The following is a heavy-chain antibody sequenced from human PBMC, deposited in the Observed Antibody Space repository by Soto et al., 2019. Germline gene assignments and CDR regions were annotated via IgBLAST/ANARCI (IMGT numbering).Heavy chain of an antibody. V-gene: IGHV3-30*18. Sequence: GGSLRLSCAASGFTFSSYGMHWVRQAPGKGLEWVAVISYDGSNKYYADSVKGRFTISRDNSKNTLYLQMNSLRAEDTAVYYCAKVARIEYSSSPGVYYYYYMDVWGKGTTVTVSS. J-gene: IGHJ6*03. CDR2: ISYDGSNK. D-gene: IGHD6-6*01. CDR3: AKVARIEYSSSPGVYYYYYMDV. CDR1: GFTFSSYG.